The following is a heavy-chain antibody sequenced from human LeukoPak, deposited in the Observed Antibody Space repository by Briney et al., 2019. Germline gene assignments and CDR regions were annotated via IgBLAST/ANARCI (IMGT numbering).Heavy chain of an antibody. D-gene: IGHD3-22*01. CDR2: INPNSGGT. Sequence: ASVKVSCKASGYTFTGYYMHWVRQAPGQGLEWMGWINPNSGGTNYAQKFQGRVTMTRDTSISTAYMELSRLRSDDTAVYYCARDPQTYDSSGYYYDAYFDYWGQGTLVTVSS. J-gene: IGHJ4*02. CDR1: GYTFTGYY. CDR3: ARDPQTYDSSGYYYDAYFDY. V-gene: IGHV1-2*02.